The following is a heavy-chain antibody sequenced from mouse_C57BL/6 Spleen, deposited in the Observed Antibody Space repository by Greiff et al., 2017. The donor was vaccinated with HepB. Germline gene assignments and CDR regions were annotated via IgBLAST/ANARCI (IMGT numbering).Heavy chain of an antibody. CDR2: IDPSDSET. D-gene: IGHD3-1*01. CDR3: ARGASQGYFDY. J-gene: IGHJ2*01. Sequence: QVQLQQSGAELVRPGSSVKLSCKASGYTFTSYWMHWVKQRPIQGLEWIGNIDPSDSETHYNQKFKDKATLTVDKSSSTAYMQLSSLTSEDSAVYYCARGASQGYFDYWGQGTTLTVSS. CDR1: GYTFTSYW. V-gene: IGHV1-52*01.